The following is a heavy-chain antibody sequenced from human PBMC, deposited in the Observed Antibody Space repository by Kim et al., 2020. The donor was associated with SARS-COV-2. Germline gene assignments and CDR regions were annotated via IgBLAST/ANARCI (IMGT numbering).Heavy chain of an antibody. V-gene: IGHV1-69*04. D-gene: IGHD5-12*01. J-gene: IGHJ6*02. Sequence: SVKVSCKASGGTFSSYAISWVRQAPGQGLEWMGRIIPILGIANYAQKFQGRVTITADKSTSTAYMELSSLRSEDTAVYYCARVLDIAYYYYYGMDVWGQGTTVTVSS. CDR1: GGTFSSYA. CDR2: IIPILGIA. CDR3: ARVLDIAYYYYYGMDV.